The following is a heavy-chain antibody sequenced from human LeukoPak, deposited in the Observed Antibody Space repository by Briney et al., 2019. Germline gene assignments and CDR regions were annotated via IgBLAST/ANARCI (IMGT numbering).Heavy chain of an antibody. J-gene: IGHJ4*02. Sequence: PSETLSLTCAVYGGSFSGYYWSWIRQPPGKGLEWIGEINHSGSTNYNPSLKSRVTISVDTSKNQFSLKLSSVTAADTAVYYCAGRGTPDYWGQGTLVTVSS. CDR2: INHSGST. CDR1: GGSFSGYY. V-gene: IGHV4-34*01. D-gene: IGHD1-14*01. CDR3: AGRGTPDY.